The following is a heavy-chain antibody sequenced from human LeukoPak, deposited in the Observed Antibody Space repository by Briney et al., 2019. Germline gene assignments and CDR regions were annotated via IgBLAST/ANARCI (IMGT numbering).Heavy chain of an antibody. Sequence: GGSLRLSCAASGFTFSGYSLNWVRQAPGKGLEWISYISTAGTTVYYADSVKGRFTISRDNSKNTLYLQMNSLRAEDTAVYYCAKGLSGYYYDSSGYYRDPFDYWGQGTLVTVSS. CDR1: GFTFSGYS. J-gene: IGHJ4*02. CDR3: AKGLSGYYYDSSGYYRDPFDY. CDR2: ISTAGTTV. D-gene: IGHD3-22*01. V-gene: IGHV3-48*01.